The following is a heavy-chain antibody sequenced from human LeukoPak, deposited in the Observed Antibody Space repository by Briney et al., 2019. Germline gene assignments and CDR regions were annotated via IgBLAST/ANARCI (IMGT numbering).Heavy chain of an antibody. CDR2: IYYSGST. Sequence: SETLSLTCTVSGGSISSYYWSWIRQPPGKGLEWIGYIYYSGSTNYNPSLKSRVTLSVDTSKNQFSLELSSVTAADTAVYYCARLSQSTSWYDDYWGQGTLVTVSS. D-gene: IGHD6-13*01. CDR1: GGSISSYY. CDR3: ARLSQSTSWYDDY. V-gene: IGHV4-59*12. J-gene: IGHJ4*02.